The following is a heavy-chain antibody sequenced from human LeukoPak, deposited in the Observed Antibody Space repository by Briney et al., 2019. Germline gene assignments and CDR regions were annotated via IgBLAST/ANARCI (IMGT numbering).Heavy chain of an antibody. Sequence: VKVSCKASGDTFSSYAISWVRQAPGQGLEWMGGIIPIFGTANYAQKFQGRVTITADESTSTAYVELSSLRSEDTAVYYCARAPYCSGGSCYSDYYYYYGMDVWGKGTTVTVFS. CDR1: GDTFSSYA. CDR3: ARAPYCSGGSCYSDYYYYYGMDV. D-gene: IGHD2-15*01. J-gene: IGHJ6*04. CDR2: IIPIFGTA. V-gene: IGHV1-69*01.